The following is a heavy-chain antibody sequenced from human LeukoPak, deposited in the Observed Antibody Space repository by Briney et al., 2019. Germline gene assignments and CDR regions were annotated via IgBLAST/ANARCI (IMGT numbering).Heavy chain of an antibody. J-gene: IGHJ1*01. CDR2: IKSDGST. Sequence: GGSLRLSCAASGFTFSRYWMHWVRQAPGKGLVWVSRIKSDGSTNYADSVKGRFTISRDSAKNTVSLQMNSLRAEDTGVYCCARAPADIGGYYPEYFRHWGQGTLVTVSS. V-gene: IGHV3-74*01. CDR1: GFTFSRYW. CDR3: ARAPADIGGYYPEYFRH. D-gene: IGHD3-22*01.